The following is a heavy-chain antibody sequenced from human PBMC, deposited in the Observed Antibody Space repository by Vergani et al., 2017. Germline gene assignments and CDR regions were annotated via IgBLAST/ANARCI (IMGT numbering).Heavy chain of an antibody. Sequence: QVQLQESGPGVVKPSQTLSLTCAVSGGSISSGDHCWTWIRQRPGKGLEWIGYIFYSGTTYDNPSLRSRLTISVDTSQNQFSLKLRSVTAADTAVYYCARARTVVTGPDNWFDPWGQGTLVTVSS. D-gene: IGHD4-23*01. CDR1: GGSISSGDHC. CDR2: IFYSGTT. J-gene: IGHJ5*02. CDR3: ARARTVVTGPDNWFDP. V-gene: IGHV4-31*11.